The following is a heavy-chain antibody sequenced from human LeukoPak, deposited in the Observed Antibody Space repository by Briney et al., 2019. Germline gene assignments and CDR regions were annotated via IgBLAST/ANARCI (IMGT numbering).Heavy chain of an antibody. J-gene: IGHJ4*02. V-gene: IGHV3-13*01. CDR3: AKGPYSSGWSYFDY. Sequence: GGSLRLSCAASGFTFNSYDMHWVRQAQGEGLEWVSSIGTAGDTYYADSVKGRFTISRDNSKNTLYLQMSSLRAEDTAVYYCAKGPYSSGWSYFDYWGQGTLVTASS. CDR1: GFTFNSYD. CDR2: IGTAGDT. D-gene: IGHD6-19*01.